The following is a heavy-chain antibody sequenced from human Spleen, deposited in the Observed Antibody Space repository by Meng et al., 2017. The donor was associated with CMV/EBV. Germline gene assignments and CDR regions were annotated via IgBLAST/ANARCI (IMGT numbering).Heavy chain of an antibody. D-gene: IGHD6-13*01. CDR2: IYFSGST. CDR1: GGSISSGDDY. V-gene: IGHV4-30-4*08. CDR3: ARHDRRSSWHFFDY. Sequence: SETLSLTCTVSGGSISSGDDYWSWIRQPPGKGLEWIGYIYFSGSTYYNPSLKSRVTISVDTSKNQFSLKLSSVTAADTAIYYCARHDRRSSWHFFDYWGQGTLVTVSS. J-gene: IGHJ4*02.